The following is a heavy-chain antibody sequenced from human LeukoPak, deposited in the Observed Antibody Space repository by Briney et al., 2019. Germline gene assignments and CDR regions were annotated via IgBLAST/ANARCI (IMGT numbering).Heavy chain of an antibody. CDR2: INHSGST. CDR1: GGSFSGYY. Sequence: SETLSLTCAVYGGSFSGYYWSWIRQPPGKGLEWIGEINHSGSTNYNPSLKSRVIISVDTSKNQFSLKLSSVTAADTAVYYCARGIVGATYAWFDPWGQGTLVTVSS. V-gene: IGHV4-34*01. CDR3: ARGIVGATYAWFDP. D-gene: IGHD1-26*01. J-gene: IGHJ5*02.